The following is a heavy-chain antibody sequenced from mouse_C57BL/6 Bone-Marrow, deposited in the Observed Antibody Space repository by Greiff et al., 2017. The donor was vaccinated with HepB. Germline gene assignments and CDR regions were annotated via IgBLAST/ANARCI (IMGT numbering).Heavy chain of an antibody. CDR3: ARGFTTVVDTDAMDY. D-gene: IGHD1-1*01. J-gene: IGHJ4*01. CDR1: GYTFTSYW. V-gene: IGHV1-61*01. CDR2: IYPSDSET. Sequence: QVQLQQPGAELVRSGSSVKLSCKASGYTFTSYWMDWVKQRPGQGLEWIGNIYPSDSETHYNQKFKDKATLTVDKSSSTAYIQLSSLTSEDSAVDYCARGFTTVVDTDAMDYWGQGTSVTVSS.